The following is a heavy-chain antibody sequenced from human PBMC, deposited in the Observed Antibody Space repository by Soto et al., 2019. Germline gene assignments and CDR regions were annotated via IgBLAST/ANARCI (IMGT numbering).Heavy chain of an antibody. CDR3: GKDGSKGTTDYFDY. CDR2: ISGRGGST. Sequence: GGSLRLSCVASGFTFSNFAMSWVRQAPGKGLEWVSIISGRGGSTHYADSVKGRFTISRDNSKNTLYLQMNSLRAEDTAVYYCGKDGSKGTTDYFDYWGQGTLVTVSS. CDR1: GFTFSNFA. V-gene: IGHV3-23*01. D-gene: IGHD4-17*01. J-gene: IGHJ4*02.